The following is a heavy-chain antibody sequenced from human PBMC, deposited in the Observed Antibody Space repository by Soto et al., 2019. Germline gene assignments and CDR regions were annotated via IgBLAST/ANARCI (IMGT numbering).Heavy chain of an antibody. CDR1: GGTFSSYA. CDR3: ARNTYDILTGYPHRNWFDP. V-gene: IGHV1-69*13. CDR2: IIPIFGTA. D-gene: IGHD3-9*01. J-gene: IGHJ5*02. Sequence: ASVKVSCKASGGTFSSYAISWVRQAPGQGLEWMGGIIPIFGTANYAQKFQGRVTITADESTSTAYMELSSLRSEDTAVYYCARNTYDILTGYPHRNWFDPWGQGTLVTVSS.